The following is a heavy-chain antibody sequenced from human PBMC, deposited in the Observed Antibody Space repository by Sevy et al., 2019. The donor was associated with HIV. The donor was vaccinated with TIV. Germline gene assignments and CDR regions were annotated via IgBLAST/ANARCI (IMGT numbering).Heavy chain of an antibody. CDR2: ISSSGSTI. CDR1: GFTFSDYY. CDR3: ARVGDTAMVTGPSYYYYGMDV. J-gene: IGHJ6*02. Sequence: GGSLRLSCAASGFTFSDYYMSWIRQAPGKGLEWVSYISSSGSTIDYADSVKGRFTISRDNAKNSLYLQMNSLRAEDTAVYYCARVGDTAMVTGPSYYYYGMDVWGQGTTVTVSS. V-gene: IGHV3-11*01. D-gene: IGHD5-18*01.